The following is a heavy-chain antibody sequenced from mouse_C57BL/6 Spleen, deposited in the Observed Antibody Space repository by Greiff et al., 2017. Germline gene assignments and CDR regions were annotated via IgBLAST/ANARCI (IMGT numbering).Heavy chain of an antibody. J-gene: IGHJ4*01. Sequence: EVQLQQSGAELVRPGASVKLSCTASGFNIKDDYMHWVKQRPEQGLEWIGWIDPENGDTEYASKFQGKATITADTSSNTAYLQLSSLTSEDTAIYVCARQLRLRFGAMEYWGQGTSVTGSS. D-gene: IGHD3-2*02. CDR3: ARQLRLRFGAMEY. V-gene: IGHV14-4*01. CDR1: GFNIKDDY. CDR2: IDPENGDT.